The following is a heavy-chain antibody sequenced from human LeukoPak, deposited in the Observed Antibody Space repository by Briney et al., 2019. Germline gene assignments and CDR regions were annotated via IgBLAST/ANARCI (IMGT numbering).Heavy chain of an antibody. V-gene: IGHV4-38-2*02. J-gene: IGHJ6*03. D-gene: IGHD6-13*01. CDR3: ARGSSSWYRYYYYYMDV. CDR2: IYYSGST. CDR1: GYSISSGYY. Sequence: SETLSLTCTVSGYSISSGYYWGWIRQPPGKGLEWIGYIYYSGSTNYNPSLKSRVTISVDTSKNQFSLKLSSVTAADTAVYYCARGSSSWYRYYYYYMDVWGKGTTVTISS.